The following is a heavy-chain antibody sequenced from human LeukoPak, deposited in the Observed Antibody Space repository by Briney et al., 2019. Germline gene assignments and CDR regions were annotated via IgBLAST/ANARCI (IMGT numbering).Heavy chain of an antibody. Sequence: ASVKVSCKASGYTFTGYYMHWVQQAPGQGLEWMGRINPNSGGTNYAQKFQGRVTMTRDTSISTAYMELSRLRFDDTAVYYCASYYYDSSGYYYLYFQHWGQGTLVTVSS. V-gene: IGHV1-2*06. D-gene: IGHD3-22*01. J-gene: IGHJ1*01. CDR3: ASYYYDSSGYYYLYFQH. CDR1: GYTFTGYY. CDR2: INPNSGGT.